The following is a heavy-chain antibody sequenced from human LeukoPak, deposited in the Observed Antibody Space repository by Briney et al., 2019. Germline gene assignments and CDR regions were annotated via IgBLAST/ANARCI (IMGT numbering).Heavy chain of an antibody. J-gene: IGHJ4*02. D-gene: IGHD3-22*01. Sequence: GGSLRLSCAVSGITLSNYGMSWVRRAPGKGLEWVAGIGGSGGGSNYADSVKGRFIISRDNAKNTLYLQMSSLRVEDTAVYFCAKRGVVIRVILVGFHKEAYYFDSWGQGALVTVSS. CDR3: AKRGVVIRVILVGFHKEAYYFDS. CDR1: GITLSNYG. CDR2: IGGSGGGS. V-gene: IGHV3-23*01.